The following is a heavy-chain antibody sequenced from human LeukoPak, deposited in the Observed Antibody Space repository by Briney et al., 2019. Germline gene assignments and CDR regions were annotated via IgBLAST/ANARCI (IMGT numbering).Heavy chain of an antibody. J-gene: IGHJ6*03. CDR1: GGSISSYY. Sequence: SETLSLTCTVSGGSISSYYWSWIRQPPGKGLEWIGYIYYSGSTNYNPSLKSRVTISVDTSKNQFSLKLASVTAADTAVYYCARVEEGYGSGRRENYYYYYMDVWGKGTTVTISS. D-gene: IGHD3-10*01. CDR2: IYYSGST. V-gene: IGHV4-59*01. CDR3: ARVEEGYGSGRRENYYYYYMDV.